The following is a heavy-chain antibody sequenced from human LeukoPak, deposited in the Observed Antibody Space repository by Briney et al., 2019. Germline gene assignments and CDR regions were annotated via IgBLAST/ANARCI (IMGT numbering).Heavy chain of an antibody. CDR3: ARARGVGCSGGSCRYFDY. D-gene: IGHD2-15*01. CDR2: ISAYNGNT. J-gene: IGHJ4*02. CDR1: GYTFTSYG. Sequence: ASVKVSCKASGYTFTSYGISWVRQAPGQGLEWMGWISAYNGNTNYAQKLQGRVTMTTDTSTSTAYMELRSLRSNDTAVYYCARARGVGCSGGSCRYFDYWGQGTLVTVSS. V-gene: IGHV1-18*01.